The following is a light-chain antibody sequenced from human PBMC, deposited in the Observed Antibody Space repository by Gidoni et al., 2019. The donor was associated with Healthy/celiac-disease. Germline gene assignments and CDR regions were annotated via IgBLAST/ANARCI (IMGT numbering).Light chain of an antibody. CDR1: QSVLYSSNNKNY. J-gene: IGKJ4*01. CDR2: WAS. CDR3: QQYYSTPRLT. Sequence: DIVMTQATDSLAVSLGERATINCKSSQSVLYSSNNKNYLAWYQQKPGQPPKLLIYWASTRESGVPDRFSGSGSGTDFTLTISSLQAEDVAVYYCQQYYSTPRLTFGGXTKVEIK. V-gene: IGKV4-1*01.